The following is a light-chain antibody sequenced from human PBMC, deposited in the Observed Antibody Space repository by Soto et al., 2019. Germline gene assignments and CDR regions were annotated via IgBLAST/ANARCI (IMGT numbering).Light chain of an antibody. CDR1: QSISSY. J-gene: IGKJ1*01. Sequence: DIQMTQSPSSLSASVGDRVTITCRVSQSISSYLNWYQQKPGKAPKLLIYAASSLQSGVPSRFSGSGSGTDFTLTISSLQPEDFATYYCQQSYSTPQTFGQGTKVDIK. CDR3: QQSYSTPQT. CDR2: AAS. V-gene: IGKV1-39*01.